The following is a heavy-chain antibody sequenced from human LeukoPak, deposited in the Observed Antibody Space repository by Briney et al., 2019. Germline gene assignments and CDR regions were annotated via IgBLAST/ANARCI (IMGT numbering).Heavy chain of an antibody. V-gene: IGHV1-69*13. CDR1: GGTFSNDA. CDR2: IIPIFGPT. Sequence: ASVKVSCKASGGTFSNDAISWMRQAPGQGLEWMGGIIPIFGPTNYAQKFKGRVTITADDSMTTTYMEMSSLRSEDTAVYYCARESWSPPYYYFGLDVWGQGTTVTVSS. J-gene: IGHJ6*02. D-gene: IGHD2-8*02. CDR3: ARESWSPPYYYFGLDV.